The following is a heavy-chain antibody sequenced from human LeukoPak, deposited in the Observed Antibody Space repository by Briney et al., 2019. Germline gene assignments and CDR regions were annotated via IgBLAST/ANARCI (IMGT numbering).Heavy chain of an antibody. Sequence: PSETLSLTCTVSGGSIGSATYYWSWIRQPAGKGLEWIGRIYTSGSTNYNPSLQSRVTMSIDTSKSQFSLKLSSVTAADTAVYYCVREGGYTSYYFDYWGQGTLVTVSS. D-gene: IGHD5-18*01. V-gene: IGHV4-61*02. CDR3: VREGGYTSYYFDY. CDR1: GGSIGSATYY. J-gene: IGHJ4*02. CDR2: IYTSGST.